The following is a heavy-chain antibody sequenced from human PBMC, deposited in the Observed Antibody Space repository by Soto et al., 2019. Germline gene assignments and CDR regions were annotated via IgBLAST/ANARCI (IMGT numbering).Heavy chain of an antibody. CDR2: INAGNCNT. J-gene: IGHJ4*02. D-gene: IGHD6-19*01. Sequence: ASVKVSCKASGYTFTGYAMHWVRQAPGQRLEWMGWINAGNCNTKYSQKFQGRVTISRDTSASTAYMELSSLRSEDTAVYYCARAVAVAADFDYWGQGTLVTSPQ. CDR3: ARAVAVAADFDY. CDR1: GYTFTGYA. V-gene: IGHV1-3*01.